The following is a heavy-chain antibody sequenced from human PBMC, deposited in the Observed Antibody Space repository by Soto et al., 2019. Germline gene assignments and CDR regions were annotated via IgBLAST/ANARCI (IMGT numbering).Heavy chain of an antibody. CDR2: ISYDGNNK. CDR1: GFTYSTYT. D-gene: IGHD6-13*01. J-gene: IGHJ4*02. CDR3: AKDRSGSWTFDY. Sequence: GGSLRLSCAASGFTYSTYTMHWVRQAPGKGLEWVAVISYDGNNKFYADSVEGRFTISRDNSENTLSLQMNSLRAEDTAMYFCAKDRSGSWTFDYWGQGTLVTVSS. V-gene: IGHV3-30-3*01.